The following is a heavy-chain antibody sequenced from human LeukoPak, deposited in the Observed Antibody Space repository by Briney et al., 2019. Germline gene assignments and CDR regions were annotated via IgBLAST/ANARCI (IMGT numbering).Heavy chain of an antibody. V-gene: IGHV4-34*01. CDR2: INHSGST. J-gene: IGHJ4*02. CDR1: GGSFSGYY. Sequence: SETLSLTCTVYGGSFSGYYWSWIRQPPGKGLEWIGEINHSGSTNYNPSLKSRVTISVDTSKNQFSLKLSSVTAADTAVYYCARGIPARYGSGSRCNYWGQGTLVTVSS. D-gene: IGHD3-10*01. CDR3: ARGIPARYGSGSRCNY.